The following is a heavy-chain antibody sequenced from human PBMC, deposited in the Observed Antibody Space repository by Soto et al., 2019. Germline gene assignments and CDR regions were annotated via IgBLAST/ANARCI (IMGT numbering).Heavy chain of an antibody. Sequence: SETLSLTCTVSGGSISSSSYYWGWIRQPPGKGLEWIGSIYYSGSTYYNPSLKSRVTISVDTSKNQFSLKLSSVTAADTAVYYCARYGDSTPQYNWFDPWGQGTLVTVSS. J-gene: IGHJ5*02. CDR1: GGSISSSSYY. V-gene: IGHV4-39*01. CDR3: ARYGDSTPQYNWFDP. D-gene: IGHD4-17*01. CDR2: IYYSGST.